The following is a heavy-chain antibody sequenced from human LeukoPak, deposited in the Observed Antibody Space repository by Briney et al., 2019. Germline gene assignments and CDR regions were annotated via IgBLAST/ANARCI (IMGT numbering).Heavy chain of an antibody. D-gene: IGHD3-10*01. CDR1: GFTVSSNY. CDR2: IYGGGST. J-gene: IGHJ5*02. CDR3: ARGSVFLVLDP. Sequence: PGGSLRLSCAASGFTVSSNYMSWVRQAPGKGLEWVSVIYGGGSTYYADSVKGRFTISRDNSKNTLYLQMNSLRAEDTAVYYCARGSVFLVLDPWGQGTLVTVSS. V-gene: IGHV3-53*01.